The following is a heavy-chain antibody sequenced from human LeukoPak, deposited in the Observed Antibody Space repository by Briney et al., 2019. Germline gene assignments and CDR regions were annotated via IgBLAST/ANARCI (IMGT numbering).Heavy chain of an antibody. V-gene: IGHV3-15*01. Sequence: PGGSLRLSCATSGFPFTNTWMNWVRQAPGKGLEWVGRIKTKTDGGTTDHAAPVKGRFTISRDDSKNTLYLQMNSLKTEDTAVYYCPTGLGKTDIDYWGQGTLVTVSS. CDR3: PTGLGKTDIDY. J-gene: IGHJ4*02. CDR1: GFPFTNTW. CDR2: IKTKTDGGTT. D-gene: IGHD1-14*01.